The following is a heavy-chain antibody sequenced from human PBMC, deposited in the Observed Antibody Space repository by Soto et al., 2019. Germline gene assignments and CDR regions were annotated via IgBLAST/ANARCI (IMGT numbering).Heavy chain of an antibody. CDR3: ARGSVGAVDYYYYYYYMDV. J-gene: IGHJ6*03. Sequence: SETLSLTCTVSGGSISSYYWSWIRQPPGKGLEWIGYIYYSGSTNYNPSLKSRVTISVDTSKNQFSLKLSSVTAADTAVYYCARGSVGAVDYYYYYYYMDVWGKGTTVTVSS. V-gene: IGHV4-59*01. CDR1: GGSISSYY. CDR2: IYYSGST. D-gene: IGHD1-26*01.